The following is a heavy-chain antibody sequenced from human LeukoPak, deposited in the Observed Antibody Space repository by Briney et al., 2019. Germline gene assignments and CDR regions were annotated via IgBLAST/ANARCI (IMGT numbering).Heavy chain of an antibody. CDR3: ARRLIPSITMVRGGHNWFDP. D-gene: IGHD3-10*01. J-gene: IGHJ5*02. CDR1: GGSISSYY. Sequence: SETLSLTCTVSGGSISSYYWSWIRQPPGKGLEWIGYIYYSGSTYYNPSLKSRVTISVDTSKNQFSLKLSSVTAADTAVYYCARRLIPSITMVRGGHNWFDPWGQGTLVTVSS. CDR2: IYYSGST. V-gene: IGHV4-59*04.